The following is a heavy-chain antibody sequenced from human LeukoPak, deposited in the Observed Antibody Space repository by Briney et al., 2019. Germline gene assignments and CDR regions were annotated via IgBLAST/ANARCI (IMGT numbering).Heavy chain of an antibody. CDR2: IYYSGST. D-gene: IGHD6-19*01. CDR1: GGSVSSGGYY. J-gene: IGHJ4*02. V-gene: IGHV4-31*03. CDR3: ARGKVAGTRFDY. Sequence: PSETLSLTCTVSGGSVSSGGYYWSWIRHRPGEGLEWIGYIYYSGSTFYNPSLKSRLTISLDTSKNQFSLNLSSVTVADTAVYYRARGKVAGTRFDYWGQGSLVTVSS.